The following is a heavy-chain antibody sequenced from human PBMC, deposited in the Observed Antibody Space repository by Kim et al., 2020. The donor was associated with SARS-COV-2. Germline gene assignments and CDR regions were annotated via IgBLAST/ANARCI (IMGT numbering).Heavy chain of an antibody. CDR3: AKIRYSSGWYEYYYYYGMDV. Sequence: GGSLRLSCAASGFTFSSYAMSWVRQAPGKGLEWVSAISGSGGSTYYADSVKGRFTISRDNSKNTLYLQMNSLRAEDTAVYYCAKIRYSSGWYEYYYYYGMDVWGQGTTVTVSS. V-gene: IGHV3-23*01. CDR2: ISGSGGST. D-gene: IGHD6-19*01. CDR1: GFTFSSYA. J-gene: IGHJ6*02.